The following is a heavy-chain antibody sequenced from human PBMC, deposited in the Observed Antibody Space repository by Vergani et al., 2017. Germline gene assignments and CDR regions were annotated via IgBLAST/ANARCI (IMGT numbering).Heavy chain of an antibody. J-gene: IGHJ5*02. D-gene: IGHD5-18*01. Sequence: QVQLQESGPGLVKPSETLSLTCTVSSGSISSYYWSWIRQPPGKGLEWIGYIYYSGSTNYNPSLKSRVTISVDTSKNQFSLKLSSVTAADTAVYYCARAMAQFDPWGQGTLVTVSS. CDR3: ARAMAQFDP. CDR1: SGSISSYY. CDR2: IYYSGST. V-gene: IGHV4-59*08.